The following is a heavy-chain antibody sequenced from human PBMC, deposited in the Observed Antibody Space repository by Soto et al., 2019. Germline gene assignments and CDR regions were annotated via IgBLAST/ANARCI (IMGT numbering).Heavy chain of an antibody. V-gene: IGHV3-23*01. D-gene: IGHD2-15*01. CDR2: ISGGGDGT. J-gene: IGHJ3*02. Sequence: EVQLLESGGGLVRPGGSLRLSCAASGFTFGNYAMIWVRQAPGKGLEWVSTISGGGDGTYYADSVRGRFTISRENPRNTVYLQMNSLRAEDTAVYYCAKKGLGSLATYCSTGDCHYAFDIWGQGTMVTVSS. CDR1: GFTFGNYA. CDR3: AKKGLGSLATYCSTGDCHYAFDI.